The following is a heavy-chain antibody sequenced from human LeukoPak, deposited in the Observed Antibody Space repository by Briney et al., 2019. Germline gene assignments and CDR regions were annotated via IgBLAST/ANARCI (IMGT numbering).Heavy chain of an antibody. V-gene: IGHV1-69*04. Sequence: GASVKVSCEASGGTFSSYAISWVRQAPGQGLEWMGRIIPILGIANYAQKFQGRVTITADKSTSTAYMELSSLRSEDTAVYYCARERGRLASYYFDYWGQGTLVTVSS. D-gene: IGHD3-16*01. J-gene: IGHJ4*02. CDR2: IIPILGIA. CDR1: GGTFSSYA. CDR3: ARERGRLASYYFDY.